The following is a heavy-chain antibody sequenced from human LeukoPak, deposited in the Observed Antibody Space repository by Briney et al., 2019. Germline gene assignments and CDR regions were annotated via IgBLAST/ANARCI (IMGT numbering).Heavy chain of an antibody. CDR3: ARFSMSQLVWRDAFDI. CDR2: IYYSGST. CDR1: GGSISSGGYY. D-gene: IGHD6-13*01. V-gene: IGHV4-31*03. J-gene: IGHJ3*02. Sequence: PSETLSLTCTVSGGSISSGGYYWSWIRQHPGKGLEWIGYIYYSGSTYYNPSLKSRVTISVDTSKNQFSLKLSSVTAADTAVYYCARFSMSQLVWRDAFDIWGQGTMVTVSS.